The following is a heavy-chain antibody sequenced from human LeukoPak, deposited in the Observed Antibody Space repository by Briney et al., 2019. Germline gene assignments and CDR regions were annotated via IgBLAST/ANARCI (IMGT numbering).Heavy chain of an antibody. Sequence: SETLSLTCTVSGGSTSSYYWSWIRQPAGKGLEWIGRIYTSGSTNYNPSLKSRVTMPVDTSKNQFSLKLSSVTAADTAVYYCARGGQYGSGSYYTYYYYGMDVWGQGTTVTVSS. D-gene: IGHD3-10*01. CDR2: IYTSGST. CDR3: ARGGQYGSGSYYTYYYYGMDV. CDR1: GGSTSSYY. V-gene: IGHV4-4*07. J-gene: IGHJ6*02.